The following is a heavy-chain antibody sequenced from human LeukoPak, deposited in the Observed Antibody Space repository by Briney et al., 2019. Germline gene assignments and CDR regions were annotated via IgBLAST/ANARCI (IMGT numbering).Heavy chain of an antibody. V-gene: IGHV3-53*01. CDR2: LYAGGTT. Sequence: GGSLRLSCAASGFIVSGNFMNWVRQAPGKGLEWVSILYAGGTTSYTDSVKGRFTISRDSSKNTLYLQMKSLRAEDTAVYYCARGFPPAHWGQGTLVTVSS. J-gene: IGHJ4*02. CDR3: ARGFPPAH. D-gene: IGHD3-10*01. CDR1: GFIVSGNF.